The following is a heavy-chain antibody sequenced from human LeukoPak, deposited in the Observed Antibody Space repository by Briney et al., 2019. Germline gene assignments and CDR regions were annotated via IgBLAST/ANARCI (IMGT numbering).Heavy chain of an antibody. D-gene: IGHD1-26*01. J-gene: IGHJ3*02. V-gene: IGHV3-23*01. Sequence: GGSLRLSCVASGLTFRNYGISWVRQAPGKGLEWVSAISSTGGTTYYADSVKAHFTISRDNSKNTVYLQMSSLRAEDAAVYYCARDLREHGVFDIWGQGTMVTVSS. CDR1: GLTFRNYG. CDR3: ARDLREHGVFDI. CDR2: ISSTGGTT.